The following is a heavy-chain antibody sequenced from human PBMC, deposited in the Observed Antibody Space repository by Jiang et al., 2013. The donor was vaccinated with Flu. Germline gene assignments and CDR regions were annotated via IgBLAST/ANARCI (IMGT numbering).Heavy chain of an antibody. V-gene: IGHV5-51*01. J-gene: IGHJ4*02. Sequence: GAEVKKPGESLKISCKGSGYSFTSYWIGWVRQMPGKGLEWMGIIYPGDSDTRYSPSFQGQVTISADKSIGTAYLQWSSLKASDTAMYYCARPFGGWHFQYYFDYWGQGTLVTVSS. CDR1: GYSFTSYW. CDR2: IYPGDSDT. CDR3: ARPFGGWHFQYYFDY. D-gene: IGHD6-19*01.